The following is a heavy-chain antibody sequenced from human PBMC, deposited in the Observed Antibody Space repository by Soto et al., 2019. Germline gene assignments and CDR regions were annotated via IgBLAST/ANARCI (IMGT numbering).Heavy chain of an antibody. CDR2: IYYSGST. CDR1: GGSISSYY. Sequence: SETLSLTCTVSGGSISSYYWSWIRQPPGKGLEWIGYIYYSGSTNYNPSLKSRVTISVDTSKNQFSLKLSSVTAADTAVYYCARASTVTTRGSRNNWFDPWGQGTLVTVS. J-gene: IGHJ5*02. D-gene: IGHD4-17*01. V-gene: IGHV4-59*08. CDR3: ARASTVTTRGSRNNWFDP.